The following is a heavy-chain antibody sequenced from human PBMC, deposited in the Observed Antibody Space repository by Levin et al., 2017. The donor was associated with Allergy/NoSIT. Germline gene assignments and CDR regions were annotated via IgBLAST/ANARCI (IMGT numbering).Heavy chain of an antibody. J-gene: IGHJ4*02. D-gene: IGHD6-13*01. CDR1: GFTFSSYG. CDR3: ARHQGPAAGGYFDY. V-gene: IGHV3-33*01. CDR2: IWYDGSNK. Sequence: GGSLRLSCAASGFTFSSYGMHWVRQAPGKGLEWVAVIWYDGSNKHYADSVKGRFTISRDNSKNTLYLQMNSLRAEDTAVYYCARHQGPAAGGYFDYWGQGTLVTVSS.